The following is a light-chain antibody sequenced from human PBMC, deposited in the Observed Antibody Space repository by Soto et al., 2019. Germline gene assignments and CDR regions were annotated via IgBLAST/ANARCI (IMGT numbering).Light chain of an antibody. J-gene: IGLJ3*02. V-gene: IGLV4-69*01. CDR1: SGHSSYA. CDR2: VNSDGSH. CDR3: QTWGAAINGV. Sequence: QPVLTQSPSVSASLGASVKLTCTLSSGHSSYAIAWHQQQPEKGPRFLMKVNSDGSHTKGDGISDRFSGSSSGAERYLTISSLQSEDEADYYCQTWGAAINGVFGGGTKLTVL.